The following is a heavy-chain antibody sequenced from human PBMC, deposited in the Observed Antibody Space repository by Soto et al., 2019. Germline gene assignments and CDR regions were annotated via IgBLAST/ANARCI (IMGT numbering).Heavy chain of an antibody. V-gene: IGHV4-34*01. Sequence: SETLSLTCAVYSGSFSGYYWSWIRQPPGKGLEWIGEINHSGSTNYNPSLQSRVTISVDTSKNQFSLKLNSVTAADTAVYFCARLEGLATISYYFDFWGQGALVTVSS. J-gene: IGHJ4*02. CDR1: SGSFSGYY. CDR2: INHSGST. D-gene: IGHD3-9*01. CDR3: ARLEGLATISYYFDF.